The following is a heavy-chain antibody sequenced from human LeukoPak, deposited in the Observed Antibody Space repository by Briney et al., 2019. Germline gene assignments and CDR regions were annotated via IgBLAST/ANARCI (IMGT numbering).Heavy chain of an antibody. Sequence: GASVKVSCKASGYTFTGYYMHWVRQATGQGLEWMGWMNPNSGNTGYAQKFQGRVTMTTDTSITTAYMELSSLRSDDTAVYYCARGTPERGSENYFMGYYYMDVWGKGTTVTISS. V-gene: IGHV1-8*02. D-gene: IGHD3-10*01. J-gene: IGHJ6*03. CDR3: ARGTPERGSENYFMGYYYMDV. CDR2: MNPNSGNT. CDR1: GYTFTGYY.